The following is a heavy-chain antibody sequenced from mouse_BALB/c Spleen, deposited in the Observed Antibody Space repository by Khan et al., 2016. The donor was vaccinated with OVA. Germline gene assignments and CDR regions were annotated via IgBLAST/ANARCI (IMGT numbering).Heavy chain of an antibody. J-gene: IGHJ4*01. CDR2: ISYSDST. Sequence: EVQLQESGPGLVKPSQSLSLTCTVTGYSITSNYAWNWIRQFPGNKLEWMGYISYSDSTSYNPSLTSRISITRDTSKHPFFLQLNSLTTEDTARYCCARGNCYGYAMDYWGQGTSVTVSS. CDR1: GYSITSNYA. CDR3: ARGNCYGYAMDY. D-gene: IGHD1-1*01. V-gene: IGHV3-2*02.